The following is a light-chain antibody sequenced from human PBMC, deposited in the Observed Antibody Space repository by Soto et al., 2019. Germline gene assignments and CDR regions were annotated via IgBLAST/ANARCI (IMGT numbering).Light chain of an antibody. CDR2: EGT. J-gene: IGLJ2*01. Sequence: QSVLTQPASVSGSPGQSITISCTGTSNDIGTYNLVSWYQHHPGKAPKLMIYEGTKRPSGVSYRFSGSKSGNTASLTISGLQAEDEADYYCCSFAGNSAWIYGGGTKLTVL. CDR3: CSFAGNSAWI. V-gene: IGLV2-23*01. CDR1: SNDIGTYNL.